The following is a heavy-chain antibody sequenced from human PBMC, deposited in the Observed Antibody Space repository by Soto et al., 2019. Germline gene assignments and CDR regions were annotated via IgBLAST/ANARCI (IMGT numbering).Heavy chain of an antibody. CDR2: SSDRRTVNT. V-gene: IGHV3-23*01. CDR3: TTWLTAHFEY. J-gene: IGHJ4*02. D-gene: IGHD2-21*02. Sequence: PWGSRRLSCAASGFTFSSYTLNWVRRAPGKGLEWVATSSDRRTVNTHYSDYVRGRFTLSRDYSRNILFLQMDSLRADETALYYCTTWLTAHFEYWGRGTQVSVSS. CDR1: GFTFSSYT.